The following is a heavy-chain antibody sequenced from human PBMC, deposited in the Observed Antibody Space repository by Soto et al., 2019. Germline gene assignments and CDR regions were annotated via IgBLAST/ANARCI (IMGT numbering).Heavy chain of an antibody. D-gene: IGHD6-19*01. CDR2: INQDGGVT. CDR3: ARYYRGSGRYFFDY. CDR1: GFTFTSSF. Sequence: PGGSLTLSCVASGFTFTSSFTGCIRHAPGKGLEWVANINQDGGVTYYVDSVEGRFTISRDNTKDSLYLQMSSLRGEDTAIYYCARYYRGSGRYFFDYWGQGTPVTVSS. J-gene: IGHJ4*02. V-gene: IGHV3-7*03.